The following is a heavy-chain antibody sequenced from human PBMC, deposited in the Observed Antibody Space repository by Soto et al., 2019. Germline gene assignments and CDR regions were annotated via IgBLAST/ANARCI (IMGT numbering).Heavy chain of an antibody. J-gene: IGHJ6*02. V-gene: IGHV1-69*01. CDR2: IIPLFGTT. D-gene: IGHD3-10*01. CDR1: GDTFKNCV. CDR3: AAELGFGKLSVV. Sequence: QVQVVQSGVEVRRPGSSVKVSCKASGDTFKNCVISWVRQAPGQGLEWMGGIIPLFGTTDFPQRFQGRLTITTDEYTTTAYRELSRLRSEDTASYYCAAELGFGKLSVVWGQGTTVIVS.